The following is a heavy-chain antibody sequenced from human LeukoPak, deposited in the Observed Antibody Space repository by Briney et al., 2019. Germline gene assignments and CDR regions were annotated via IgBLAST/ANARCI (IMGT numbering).Heavy chain of an antibody. J-gene: IGHJ4*02. CDR3: ASWDLR. D-gene: IGHD1-26*01. V-gene: IGHV3-7*01. CDR2: IKEDGSDK. Sequence: GGSLRLSCAASGFTFSRYWMSWVRQAPGKGLEWVAEIKEDGSDKYYVDSVKGRFTFSRDNAKNSLYLQMNSLRAEDTAVYYCASWDLRWGRGTLVTVSS. CDR1: GFTFSRYW.